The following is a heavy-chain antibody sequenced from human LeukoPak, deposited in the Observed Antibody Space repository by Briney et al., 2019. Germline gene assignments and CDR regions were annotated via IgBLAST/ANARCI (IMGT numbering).Heavy chain of an antibody. CDR3: ASKSDRYCSSTSCESGPKYFQH. J-gene: IGHJ1*01. D-gene: IGHD2-2*01. V-gene: IGHV4-59*12. CDR1: GGSISRYY. CDR2: IYYTGSP. Sequence: SETLSLTCTVSGGSISRYYWSWIRQSPGKGLEFIGYIYYTGSPNYNPSLKSRVTISVDTSKNQFSLKLSSVTAADTAVYYCASKSDRYCSSTSCESGPKYFQHWGQGTLVTVSS.